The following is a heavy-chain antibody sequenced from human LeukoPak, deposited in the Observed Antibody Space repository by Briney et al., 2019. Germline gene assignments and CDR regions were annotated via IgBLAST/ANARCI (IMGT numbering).Heavy chain of an antibody. V-gene: IGHV1-18*01. D-gene: IGHD3-9*01. Sequence: ASVKVSCKASGCNVFSYGFSWVRQAPGQGLEWMGWISAYNGHTNYAQNFQGRVTMTTDTSTRTAYMELRSLRSDDTAVYYCARGYVVVPLDFWGQGTLVTVSS. CDR2: ISAYNGHT. CDR1: GCNVFSYG. CDR3: ARGYVVVPLDF. J-gene: IGHJ4*02.